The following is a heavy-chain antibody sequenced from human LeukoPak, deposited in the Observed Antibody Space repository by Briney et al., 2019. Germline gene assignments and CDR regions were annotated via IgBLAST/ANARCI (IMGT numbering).Heavy chain of an antibody. D-gene: IGHD3-10*01. V-gene: IGHV3-9*01. J-gene: IGHJ4*02. CDR3: AKEVDYYGSGSYFDY. CDR1: GFTFDDYA. Sequence: GGSLRLSCAASGFTFDDYAMHWVRQAPGKGLEWVSGISWNSGSIGYADSVKGRFTISRDNAKNSLYLQMNSPRAEDTALYYCAKEVDYYGSGSYFDYWGQGTLVTVSS. CDR2: ISWNSGSI.